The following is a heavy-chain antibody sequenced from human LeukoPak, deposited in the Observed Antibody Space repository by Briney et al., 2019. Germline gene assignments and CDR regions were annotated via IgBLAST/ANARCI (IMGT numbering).Heavy chain of an antibody. CDR1: GWSFQCLL. Sequence: SGTPSPTCAVLGWSFQCLLLSLVPQPPRKGLEWIREINHSGSTNYNPSLKSRVTISVDTSKNQFSQKLSSVTAADTAVYYCARSSSSEAFDYWGQGTLVTVSS. V-gene: IGHV4-34*01. D-gene: IGHD6-6*01. J-gene: IGHJ4*02. CDR3: ARSSSSEAFDY. CDR2: INHSGST.